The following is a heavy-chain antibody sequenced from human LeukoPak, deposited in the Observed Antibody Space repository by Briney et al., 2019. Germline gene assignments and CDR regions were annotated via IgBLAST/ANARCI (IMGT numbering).Heavy chain of an antibody. CDR1: GYTFTGYY. CDR2: INPNTGST. D-gene: IGHD6-6*01. Sequence: ASVKVSCKASGYTFTGYYIHWVRQAPGQGLELMGWINPNTGSTNYAQKFQGRVTMTRDTSISTAYMELSRLRSDDTAMYYCAFFEYSSSSSHYWGQGTLVTVSS. CDR3: AFFEYSSSSSHY. V-gene: IGHV1-2*02. J-gene: IGHJ4*02.